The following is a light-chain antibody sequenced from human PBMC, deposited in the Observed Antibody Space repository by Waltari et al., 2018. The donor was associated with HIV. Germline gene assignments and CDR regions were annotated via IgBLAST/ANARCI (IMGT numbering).Light chain of an antibody. Sequence: IVMTQSPDSLPVSLGERATINCKSSQRLLYTSNNKNYVGWYQQKPGQSPKLLLYWASTRESGVPDRCRGSGSGTDFTLTITRLQPEYVAVYYCQQYYTTPYTFGQGTKLEI. CDR1: QRLLYTSNNKNY. J-gene: IGKJ2*01. V-gene: IGKV4-1*01. CDR2: WAS. CDR3: QQYYTTPYT.